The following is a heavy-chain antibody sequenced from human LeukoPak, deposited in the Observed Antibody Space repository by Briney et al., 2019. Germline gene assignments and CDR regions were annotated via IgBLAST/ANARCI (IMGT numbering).Heavy chain of an antibody. CDR3: ARGVRRPGSGSYSIRYFDY. Sequence: GGSLRLSCAASGFTFSSYDMHWVRQVTGEGLEWVSSIGTAGDTYFPGSVKGRFTISRENAKNSLYLQMNSLRAGDTAVYYCARGVRRPGSGSYSIRYFDYWGQGTLVTVSS. CDR1: GFTFSSYD. CDR2: IGTAGDT. J-gene: IGHJ4*02. V-gene: IGHV3-13*01. D-gene: IGHD3-10*01.